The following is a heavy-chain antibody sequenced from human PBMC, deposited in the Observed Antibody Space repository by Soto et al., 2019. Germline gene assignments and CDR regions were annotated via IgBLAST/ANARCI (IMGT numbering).Heavy chain of an antibody. CDR3: AKEGYCSGGSCFYYYYGMDV. J-gene: IGHJ6*02. CDR2: ISGSGGST. CDR1: GFTFSGYA. Sequence: PGGSLRLSCGASGFTFSGYAMSWVRQAPGKGLEWVSAISGSGGSTYYADSVKGRFTISRDNSKNTLYLQMNSLRAEDTAVYYCAKEGYCSGGSCFYYYYGMDVWGQGTTVTVSS. V-gene: IGHV3-23*01. D-gene: IGHD2-15*01.